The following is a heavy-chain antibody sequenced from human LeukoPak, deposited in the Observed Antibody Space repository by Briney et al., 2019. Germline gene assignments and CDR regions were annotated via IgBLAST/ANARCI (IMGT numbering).Heavy chain of an antibody. V-gene: IGHV3-23*01. D-gene: IGHD1-1*01. J-gene: IGHJ5*02. Sequence: GGSLRLSCAASGFTFSSYAMSWVRQAPGKGLEWVSAISGSGGSTYYADSVKGRFTISRDNSKNTLYLQMNSLRAEDTAVYYCARGVSYNWNGGRWFDPWGQGTLVTVSS. CDR1: GFTFSSYA. CDR2: ISGSGGST. CDR3: ARGVSYNWNGGRWFDP.